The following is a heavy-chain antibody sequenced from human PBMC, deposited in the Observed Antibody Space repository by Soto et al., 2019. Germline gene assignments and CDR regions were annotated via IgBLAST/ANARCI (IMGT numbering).Heavy chain of an antibody. D-gene: IGHD3-10*02. CDR2: LSKDGSDK. CDR1: GITFSSYG. CDR3: VADYVATDAIDF. Sequence: RLSCAASGITFSSYGMHWVRQAPGKGLEWVASLSKDGSDKYHADSVKGRFTISRDNSKNTLYLQMNSLRPEDTAVYYCVADYVATDAIDFWDPWLLVSVS. J-gene: IGHJ3*01. V-gene: IGHV3-30*03.